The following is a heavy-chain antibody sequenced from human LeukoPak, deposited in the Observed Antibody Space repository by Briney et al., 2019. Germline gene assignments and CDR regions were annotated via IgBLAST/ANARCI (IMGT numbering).Heavy chain of an antibody. CDR2: IIPIFCTA. CDR3: ARDRGSGIYDY. CDR1: GGTFSSYA. J-gene: IGHJ4*02. D-gene: IGHD3-10*01. V-gene: IGHV1-69*06. Sequence: SVKVSCKASGGTFSSYAISWVRQAPGQGLEWMGGIIPIFCTANYAQKFQGRVTITADKSTSTAYMEQSSLRSEDTAVYYCARDRGSGIYDYWGQGTLVTVSS.